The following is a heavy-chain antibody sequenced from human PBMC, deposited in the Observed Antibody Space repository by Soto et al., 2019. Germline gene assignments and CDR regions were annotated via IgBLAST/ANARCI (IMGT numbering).Heavy chain of an antibody. J-gene: IGHJ6*03. CDR1: GFTFSDYY. Sequence: GGSLRLSCAASGFTFSDYYMSWIRQAPGKGLEWVSYISSSGSTIYYADAVKGRFTISRDNAKNSLYLQMNSLGAEDTAVYYCARDYGDYGSGSYSRRRPEDYYYMDVWGKGTTVTVSS. CDR2: ISSSGSTI. V-gene: IGHV3-11*01. CDR3: ARDYGDYGSGSYSRRRPEDYYYMDV. D-gene: IGHD3-10*01.